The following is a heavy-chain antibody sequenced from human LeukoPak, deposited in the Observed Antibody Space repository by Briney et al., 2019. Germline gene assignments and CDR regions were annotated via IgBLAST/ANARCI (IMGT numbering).Heavy chain of an antibody. Sequence: SGPRLVNPTQTLTLTCTFSGFSLSTRGVGVGWIRQPPGKALEWLALIYWNDDNRYSPSLKSRLTITKDTSKNQVVLTMTNMDPVDTARYYCAHGSGWLYDYWGQGTLVTVSS. D-gene: IGHD6-19*01. CDR1: GFSLSTRGVG. J-gene: IGHJ4*02. CDR3: AHGSGWLYDY. V-gene: IGHV2-5*01. CDR2: IYWNDDN.